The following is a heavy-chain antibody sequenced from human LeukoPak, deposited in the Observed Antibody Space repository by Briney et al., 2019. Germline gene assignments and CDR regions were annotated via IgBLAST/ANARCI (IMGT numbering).Heavy chain of an antibody. V-gene: IGHV3-21*01. CDR3: ARAGYSSGWYFDY. CDR2: ISSSSSYI. CDR1: GFTFSSYS. D-gene: IGHD6-19*01. Sequence: GGSLRLSCAASGFTFSSYSMNWVRHAPGKGLEWVSSISSSSSYIYYADSVKGRFTISRDNAKNSLYLQMNSLRAEDTAVYYCARAGYSSGWYFDYWGQGTLVTVSS. J-gene: IGHJ4*02.